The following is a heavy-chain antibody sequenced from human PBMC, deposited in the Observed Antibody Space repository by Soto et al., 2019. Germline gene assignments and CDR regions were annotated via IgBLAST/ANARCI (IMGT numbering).Heavy chain of an antibody. CDR1: GFTFDDYA. Sequence: DVQLVESGGGLVQPGRSLRLSCAASGFTFDDYAMHWVRQAPGKGLEWVSGISWNSGSIGYADSVKGRFTISRDNAKNSLYLQMNSLRAEDTALYYCAKDMSDGYCSGGSCYSGYGAFDIWGQGTMVTVSS. D-gene: IGHD2-15*01. J-gene: IGHJ3*02. CDR2: ISWNSGSI. CDR3: AKDMSDGYCSGGSCYSGYGAFDI. V-gene: IGHV3-9*01.